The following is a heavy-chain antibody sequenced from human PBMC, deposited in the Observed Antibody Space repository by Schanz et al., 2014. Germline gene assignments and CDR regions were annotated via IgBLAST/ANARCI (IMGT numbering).Heavy chain of an antibody. J-gene: IGHJ4*02. CDR2: IIPILGIA. V-gene: IGHV1-69*02. Sequence: VQLEQSGAEVKKPGSSVKVSCKASGGTFSTYTISWVRQAPGQGLEWMGRIIPILGIANYAQKFQGRVTITADRSTSTAYMELSSLRSDDTAVYYCARAFGGYDPAGALDYWGQGTLVTVSS. CDR3: ARAFGGYDPAGALDY. CDR1: GGTFSTYT. D-gene: IGHD5-12*01.